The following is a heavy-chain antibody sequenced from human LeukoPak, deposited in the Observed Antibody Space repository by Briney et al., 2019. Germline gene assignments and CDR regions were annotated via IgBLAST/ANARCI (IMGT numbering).Heavy chain of an antibody. CDR2: IYYSGST. J-gene: IGHJ2*01. CDR1: GGSISSSSYY. Sequence: SETLSLTCTVSGGSISSSSYYWGWIRQPPGKGLEWIGSIYYSGSTYYNPSLKSRVTISVDTSKNQFSLKLSSVTAAGTAVYYCARVYASGSYIVWYFDLWGRGTLVTVSS. CDR3: ARVYASGSYIVWYFDL. D-gene: IGHD1-26*01. V-gene: IGHV4-39*07.